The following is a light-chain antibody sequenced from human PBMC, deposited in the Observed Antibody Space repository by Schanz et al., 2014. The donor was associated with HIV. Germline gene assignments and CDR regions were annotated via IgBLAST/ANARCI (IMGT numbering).Light chain of an antibody. CDR3: GSYGGSDTMV. CDR2: DVN. V-gene: IGLV2-14*03. J-gene: IGLJ3*02. Sequence: QSVLTQPASVSGSPGQSIAISCTGTSSDVGGYKYVSWFQQHPGKAPKLMIYDVNNRPSGVSDRFSGSKSGNTASLTISGLQADDEADYYCGSYGGSDTMVFGGGTKLTVL. CDR1: SSDVGGYKY.